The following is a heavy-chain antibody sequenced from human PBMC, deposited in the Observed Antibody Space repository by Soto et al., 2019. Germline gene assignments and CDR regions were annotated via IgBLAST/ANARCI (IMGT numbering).Heavy chain of an antibody. CDR1: GFTFSSYG. D-gene: IGHD3-10*01. Sequence: GGSLRLSCAASGFTFSSYGMHWVRQAPGKGLEWVAVISYDGSNKYYADSVKGRFTISRDNSKNTLYLQMNSLRAEDTAVYYCEKLLYYGSGSTLDYWGQGTLVTVSS. J-gene: IGHJ4*02. V-gene: IGHV3-30*18. CDR3: EKLLYYGSGSTLDY. CDR2: ISYDGSNK.